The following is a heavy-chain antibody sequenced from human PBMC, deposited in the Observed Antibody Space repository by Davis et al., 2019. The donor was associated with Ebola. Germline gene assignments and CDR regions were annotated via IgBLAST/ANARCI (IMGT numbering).Heavy chain of an antibody. Sequence: ASVKVSCKASGYTFTSYGISWVRQAPGQGLEWMGWISAYNGNTNYAQKLQGRATMTTDTSTSTAYMELRSLRSDDTAVYYCATMLNEFYYYGMDVWGQGTTVTVSS. V-gene: IGHV1-18*01. CDR2: ISAYNGNT. J-gene: IGHJ6*02. CDR3: ATMLNEFYYYGMDV. D-gene: IGHD1-1*01. CDR1: GYTFTSYG.